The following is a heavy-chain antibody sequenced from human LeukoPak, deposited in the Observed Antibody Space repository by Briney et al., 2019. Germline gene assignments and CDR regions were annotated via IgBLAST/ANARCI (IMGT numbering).Heavy chain of an antibody. V-gene: IGHV4-59*08. CDR2: IYYSGST. J-gene: IGHJ4*02. CDR3: ARGQLGTDYFDY. Sequence: SETLSLTCTVSGGSISSYYWSWIRQPPGKGLEWIGYIYYSGSTNYNPSLKSRVTISVDTSKNQFSLKLSSVTAADTAVYYCARGQLGTDYFDYWGQGTLVTVSS. D-gene: IGHD7-27*01. CDR1: GGSISSYY.